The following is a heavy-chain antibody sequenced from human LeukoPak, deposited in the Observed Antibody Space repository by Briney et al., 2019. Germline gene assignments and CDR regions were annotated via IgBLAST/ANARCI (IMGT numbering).Heavy chain of an antibody. CDR2: ISWNSGSI. D-gene: IGHD5-18*01. CDR1: GFTFDDYA. V-gene: IGHV3-9*03. CDR3: AKAGGYSYGSSYFDC. J-gene: IGHJ4*02. Sequence: PGGSLRLSCAASGFTFDDYAMHWVRHVPGKGLEWVSGISWNSGSIGYADSVKGRFTISRDNAKNSLYLQMNSLRAVDMALYYCAKAGGYSYGSSYFDCWGQGTLVTVSS.